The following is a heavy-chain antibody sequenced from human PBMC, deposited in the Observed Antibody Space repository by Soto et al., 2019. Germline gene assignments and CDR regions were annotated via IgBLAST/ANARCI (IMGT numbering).Heavy chain of an antibody. Sequence: EVQLVESGGGLVQSGGSLKLSCAASGFTFSGSSMHWVRQASGKGLESVGRIRSKVNSYATAYAASVEGRFIISRDDSKNTTYLQMNSLKTEDTAVYYCTRRGTDRWDSGIGYWGQGTLVTVSS. V-gene: IGHV3-73*02. CDR2: IRSKVNSYAT. D-gene: IGHD1-26*01. J-gene: IGHJ4*02. CDR3: TRRGTDRWDSGIGY. CDR1: GFTFSGSS.